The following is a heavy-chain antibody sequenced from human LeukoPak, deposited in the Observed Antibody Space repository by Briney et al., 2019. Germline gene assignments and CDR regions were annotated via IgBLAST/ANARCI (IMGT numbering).Heavy chain of an antibody. Sequence: GGSLRLFCAASGFTFNTYTMNWVRQAPGKGLEWVSSISSSSSYIYYADSVKGRFTISKDNAKNSLYLQINSLRAEDTAVYYCARSGVASSWYVYYYYYMDVWGKGTTVTVSS. J-gene: IGHJ6*03. CDR3: ARSGVASSWYVYYYYYMDV. CDR1: GFTFNTYT. CDR2: ISSSSSYI. V-gene: IGHV3-21*01. D-gene: IGHD6-13*01.